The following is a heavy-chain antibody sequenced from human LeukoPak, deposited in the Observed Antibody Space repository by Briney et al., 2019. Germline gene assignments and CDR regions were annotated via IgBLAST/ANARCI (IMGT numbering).Heavy chain of an antibody. Sequence: GGSLRLSCAASGFTFSSYAMHWVRQAPGKGLEWVAVISYDGSNKYYADSVEGRFTISRDNSKNTLYLQMNSLRAEDTAVYYCAREKRITIFGVVIYDYYYYYMDVWGKGTTVTVSS. CDR2: ISYDGSNK. V-gene: IGHV3-30-3*01. CDR3: AREKRITIFGVVIYDYYYYYMDV. J-gene: IGHJ6*03. D-gene: IGHD3-3*01. CDR1: GFTFSSYA.